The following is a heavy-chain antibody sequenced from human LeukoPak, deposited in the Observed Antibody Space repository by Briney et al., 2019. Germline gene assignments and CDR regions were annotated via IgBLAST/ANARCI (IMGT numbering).Heavy chain of an antibody. V-gene: IGHV4-61*02. D-gene: IGHD4-17*01. CDR2: IYTSGST. CDR1: GGPISSGSYY. J-gene: IGHJ4*02. CDR3: ARHPGDYEELEPFDY. Sequence: TSETLSLTCTVSGGPISSGSYYWSWIRQPAGKGLEWIGRIYTSGSTNYNPSLKSRVTISVDTSKNQFSLKLSSVTAADTAVYYCARHPGDYEELEPFDYWGQGTLVTVSS.